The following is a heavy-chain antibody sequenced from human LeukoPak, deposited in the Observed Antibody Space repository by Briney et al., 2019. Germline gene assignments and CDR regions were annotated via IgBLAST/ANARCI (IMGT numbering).Heavy chain of an antibody. CDR3: ARLEFAGTHYFDY. CDR1: GYTSTSYG. D-gene: IGHD1-1*01. CDR2: ISVYNGNT. J-gene: IGHJ4*02. Sequence: GASVKVSCKASGYTSTSYGISWVRQAPGQGLEWMGWISVYNGNTNYAQKLQGRVTMTTDTSTSTAYMDLRSLGSDDTAVYYCARLEFAGTHYFDYWGQGTLVTVSS. V-gene: IGHV1-18*01.